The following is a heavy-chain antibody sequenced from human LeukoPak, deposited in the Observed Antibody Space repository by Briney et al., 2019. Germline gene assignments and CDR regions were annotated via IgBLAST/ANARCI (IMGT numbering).Heavy chain of an antibody. Sequence: ASVKVSCKASGYTFTSYDVNWVRQATGQGLEWMGWMNPNSGNTGYAQKFQGRVTMTRNTSISTAYMELSSLRSEDTAAYYCARVAYGDYDFLYYFDYWGQGTLVTVSS. CDR3: ARVAYGDYDFLYYFDY. D-gene: IGHD4-17*01. CDR2: MNPNSGNT. V-gene: IGHV1-8*01. J-gene: IGHJ4*02. CDR1: GYTFTSYD.